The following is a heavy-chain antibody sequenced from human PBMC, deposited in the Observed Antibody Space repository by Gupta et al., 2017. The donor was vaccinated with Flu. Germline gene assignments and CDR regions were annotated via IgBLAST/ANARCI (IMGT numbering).Heavy chain of an antibody. CDR3: ARAFAYCSCSRCYAAPVDY. Sequence: SWVGEDAGKGLGWVSVIHSGGSTYLAESVKGRFTIARDKSKNTMYLQMTNMGAEDTDMYYCARAFAYCSCSRCYAAPVDYWGQGTLGTVSS. V-gene: IGHV3-53*01. CDR2: IHSGGST. D-gene: IGHD2-2*01. J-gene: IGHJ4*02.